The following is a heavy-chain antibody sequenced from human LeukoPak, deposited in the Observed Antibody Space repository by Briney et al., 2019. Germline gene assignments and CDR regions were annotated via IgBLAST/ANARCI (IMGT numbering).Heavy chain of an antibody. CDR2: ISGSGGST. CDR1: GFTFSSYG. D-gene: IGHD6-19*01. CDR3: AKASGYSSGWYYFDY. V-gene: IGHV3-23*01. J-gene: IGHJ4*02. Sequence: GGSLRLSCAASGFTFSSYGMSWVRQAPGKGLEWVSAISGSGGSTYYADSVKGRFTISRDNSKNTLYLQMNSLRAEDTAVYYCAKASGYSSGWYYFDYWGQGTLVTVSS.